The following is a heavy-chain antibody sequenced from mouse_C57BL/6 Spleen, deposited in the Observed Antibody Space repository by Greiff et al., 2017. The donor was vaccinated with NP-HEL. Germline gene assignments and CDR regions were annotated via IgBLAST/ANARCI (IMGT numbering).Heavy chain of an antibody. V-gene: IGHV3-6*01. Sequence: VQLQQSGPGLVKPSQSLSLTCSVTGYSITSGYYWNWIRQFPGNKLEWMGYISYDGSNNYNPSLKNRISITRDTSKNQFFLKLNSVTTEDTATYYCARSDYSNYYFDYWGQGTTLTVSS. CDR1: GYSITSGYY. D-gene: IGHD2-5*01. J-gene: IGHJ2*01. CDR2: ISYDGSN. CDR3: ARSDYSNYYFDY.